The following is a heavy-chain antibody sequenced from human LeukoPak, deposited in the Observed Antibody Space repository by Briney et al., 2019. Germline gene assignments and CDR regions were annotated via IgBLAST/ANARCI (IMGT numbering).Heavy chain of an antibody. J-gene: IGHJ4*02. CDR3: ARDRGGYTYSHDY. Sequence: SETLSLTCAVSGGSISSNSWWIWVRQSPEKGLEWIGEIYHDGSTNYNPSLKSRVTISMDKSKNPLSLKLNFVTAADTAVYYCARDRGGYTYSHDYWGQGTLVTVSS. CDR1: GGSISSNSW. D-gene: IGHD5-18*01. CDR2: IYHDGST. V-gene: IGHV4-4*02.